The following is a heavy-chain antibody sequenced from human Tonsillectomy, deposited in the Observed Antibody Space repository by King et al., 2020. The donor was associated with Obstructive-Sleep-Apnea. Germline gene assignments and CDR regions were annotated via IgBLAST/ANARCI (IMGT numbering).Heavy chain of an antibody. J-gene: IGHJ4*02. D-gene: IGHD3-10*01. Sequence: VQLQQWGAGLLKPSETLSLTCAVYGGSFSGYYWSWIRQPPGKGLEWIGEINHIGSTNYNPSLQSRVTISVDTSKNQFSLKLSSVTAGDTAVYDWARTQWFGELLPIDYWGQGTLVTVSS. CDR3: ARTQWFGELLPIDY. CDR2: INHIGST. V-gene: IGHV4-34*01. CDR1: GGSFSGYY.